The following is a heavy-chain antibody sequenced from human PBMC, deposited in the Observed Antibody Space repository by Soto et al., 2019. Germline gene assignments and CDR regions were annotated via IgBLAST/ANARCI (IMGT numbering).Heavy chain of an antibody. CDR1: GFTFSSYD. J-gene: IGHJ3*02. CDR3: ARGYYYGSGTPNPIAFDI. Sequence: GGSLRLSCGASGFTFSSYDMHWVRQATGKGLEWVSAIGTAGDTYYPGSVKGRFTISRENAKNSLYLQMNSLRAGDTAVYYCARGYYYGSGTPNPIAFDIWGQGTMVTVSS. V-gene: IGHV3-13*01. CDR2: IGTAGDT. D-gene: IGHD3-10*01.